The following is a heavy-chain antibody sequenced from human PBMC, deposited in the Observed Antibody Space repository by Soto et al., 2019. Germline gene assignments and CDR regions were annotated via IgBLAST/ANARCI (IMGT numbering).Heavy chain of an antibody. Sequence: GGSLRLSCAASGFTFSSYSLSWIRQAPGKGLEWVSGISGSGKKAHHKDYVKGRFKISRDNFRNTMYLQVNRLRAEDTAIYLCAKSRGDSWNTYFFDYWGQGALVTVSS. CDR3: AKSRGDSWNTYFFDY. J-gene: IGHJ4*02. CDR2: ISGSGKKA. D-gene: IGHD2-21*01. V-gene: IGHV3-23*02. CDR1: GFTFSSYS.